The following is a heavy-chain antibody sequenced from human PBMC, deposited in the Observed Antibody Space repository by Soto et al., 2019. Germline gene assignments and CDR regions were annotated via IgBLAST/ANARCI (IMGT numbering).Heavy chain of an antibody. CDR2: IKGEADGGTT. D-gene: IGHD3-22*01. J-gene: IGHJ4*02. CDR3: TTGLSNGYYNFDY. Sequence: PGGSLTLSCAASGFPFSNAWMSWVRQAPGKGLEWVGRIKGEADGGTTDYAAPVKGRITISRDHSKDTLYLQMNSLKTEDTAVYYCTTGLSNGYYNFDYWGQGTPVTVSS. CDR1: GFPFSNAW. V-gene: IGHV3-15*01.